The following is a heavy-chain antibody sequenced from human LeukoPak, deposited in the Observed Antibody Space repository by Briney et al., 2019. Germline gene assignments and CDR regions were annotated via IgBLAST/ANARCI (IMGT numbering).Heavy chain of an antibody. D-gene: IGHD5-18*01. V-gene: IGHV1-69*13. J-gene: IGHJ4*02. Sequence: SVKVSCKASGGTFNSYAISWVRQAPGQGLEWMGGIIPIFGTANYAQKFQGRVTITADESTSTAYVELSSLRSEDTAVYYCARDKGYSYGFGAQLDYWGQGTLVTVSS. CDR3: ARDKGYSYGFGAQLDY. CDR1: GGTFNSYA. CDR2: IIPIFGTA.